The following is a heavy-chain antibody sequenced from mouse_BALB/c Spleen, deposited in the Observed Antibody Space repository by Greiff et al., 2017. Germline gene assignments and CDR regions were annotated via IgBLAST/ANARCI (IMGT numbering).Heavy chain of an antibody. CDR1: GYSITSGYY. V-gene: IGHV3-6*02. CDR2: ISYDGSN. CDR3: ARWLLRGGAMDY. J-gene: IGHJ4*01. D-gene: IGHD2-3*01. Sequence: VQLKESGPGLVKPSQSLSLTCSVTGYSITSGYYWNWIRQFPGNKLEWMGYISYDGSNNYNPSLKNRISITRDTSKNQFFLKLNSVTTEDTATYYCARWLLRGGAMDYWGQGTSVTVSS.